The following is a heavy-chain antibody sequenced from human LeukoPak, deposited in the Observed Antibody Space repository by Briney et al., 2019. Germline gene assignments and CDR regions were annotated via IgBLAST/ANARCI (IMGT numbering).Heavy chain of an antibody. CDR2: ISSGGSYI. Sequence: GESLRLSCTASGFTFSTYSMIWVRQAPGKGLEWVSSISSGGSYIHSSDSVKGRFTISRDNAKNSLYLQMNSLRAEDTAVYYCAGRGCSDGLCHFDHWGQGTLVTVSS. J-gene: IGHJ5*02. CDR1: GFTFSTYS. D-gene: IGHD2-15*01. V-gene: IGHV3-21*01. CDR3: AGRGCSDGLCHFDH.